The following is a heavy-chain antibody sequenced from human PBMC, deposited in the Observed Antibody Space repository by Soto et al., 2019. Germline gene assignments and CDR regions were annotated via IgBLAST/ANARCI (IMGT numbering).Heavy chain of an antibody. V-gene: IGHV4-30-4*01. J-gene: IGHJ6*02. CDR2: IYYSGST. D-gene: IGHD1-7*01. CDR1: GGSISSGDYY. Sequence: QVQLQESGPGLVKPSQTLSLTCTVSGGSISSGDYYWSWIRQPPGKGLEWIGYIYYSGSTYYNPSLKSRVTISVDTSKNQFSLKLSSVTAADTAVYYCARDAHNWNYDGYYYYGMDVWGQGTTVTVSS. CDR3: ARDAHNWNYDGYYYYGMDV.